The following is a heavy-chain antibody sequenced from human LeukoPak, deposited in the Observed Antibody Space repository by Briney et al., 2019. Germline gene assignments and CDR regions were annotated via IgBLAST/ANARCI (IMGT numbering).Heavy chain of an antibody. V-gene: IGHV3-23*01. CDR1: GFTFSSEW. J-gene: IGHJ2*01. CDR2: ISGSGGST. D-gene: IGHD4-17*01. CDR3: ASTIVTTVYPPGWYFDL. Sequence: PGGSLRLSCAASGFTFSSEWMSWVRQAPGKGLEWASAISGSGGSTYYADSVKGRFTISRDNSKNTLYLQMNSLRAEDTAVYYCASTIVTTVYPPGWYFDLWGRGTQVTVSS.